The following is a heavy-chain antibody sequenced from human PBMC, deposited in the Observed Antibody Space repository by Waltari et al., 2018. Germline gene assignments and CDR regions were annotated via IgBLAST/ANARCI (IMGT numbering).Heavy chain of an antibody. J-gene: IGHJ5*02. CDR3: ARGLWYCSGGSCSKGPNWFDP. CDR2: IYYSGST. CDR1: GGSISSPY. V-gene: IGHV4-59*11. Sequence: QVQLQESGPGLVKPSETLSLTCTVSGGSISSPYWSWIRQPPGKGLEWIGYIYYSGSTNYNPSLKSRVTISVDTSKNQFSLKLSSVTAADTAVYYCARGLWYCSGGSCSKGPNWFDPWGQGTLVTVSS. D-gene: IGHD2-15*01.